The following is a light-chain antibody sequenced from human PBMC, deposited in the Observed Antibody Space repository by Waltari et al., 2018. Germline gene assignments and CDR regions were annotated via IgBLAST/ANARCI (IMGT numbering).Light chain of an antibody. CDR2: DLS. CDR3: SSYTSSSVV. CDR1: SSDVGGYKY. Sequence: QSALTQPASVSGSPGQSITISCTGTSSDVGGYKYVSWYQQHPGKAPKLMIYDLSNRPSWVCNRFSGSKSGNTASLTISGLQAEDGADYYCSSYTSSSVVFGGGTKVTVL. J-gene: IGLJ2*01. V-gene: IGLV2-14*01.